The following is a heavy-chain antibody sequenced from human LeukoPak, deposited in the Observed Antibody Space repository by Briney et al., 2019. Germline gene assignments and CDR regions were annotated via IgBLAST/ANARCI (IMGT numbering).Heavy chain of an antibody. D-gene: IGHD5-24*01. CDR2: IYYSGST. V-gene: IGHV4-59*01. CDR3: ARGEMATIFL. CDR1: GGSINNYY. J-gene: IGHJ4*02. Sequence: SETLSLTCTVSGGSINNYYWTWIRQPPGKGLEWIGYIYYSGSTNYNPSLKSRVTISLDPSKSQFSLKLNSVTAADTAVYFCARGEMATIFLWGQGTLVTVSS.